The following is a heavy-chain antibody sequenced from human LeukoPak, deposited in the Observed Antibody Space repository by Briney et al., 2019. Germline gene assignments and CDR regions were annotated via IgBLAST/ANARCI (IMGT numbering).Heavy chain of an antibody. CDR3: AWSGYSYVFDY. J-gene: IGHJ4*02. CDR2: IYYSGST. Sequence: SETLSLTCTVSGGSISSSSYYWGWIRQPPGKGLEWIGSIYYSGSTYYNPSLKSRVTISVDTSKNQFSLKLSSVTAADTAVYYCAWSGYSYVFDYWGQGTLVTVSS. CDR1: GGSISSSSYY. D-gene: IGHD5-18*01. V-gene: IGHV4-39*07.